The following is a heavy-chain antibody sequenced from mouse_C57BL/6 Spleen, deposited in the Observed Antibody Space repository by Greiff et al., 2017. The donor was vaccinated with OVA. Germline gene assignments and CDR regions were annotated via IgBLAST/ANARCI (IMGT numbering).Heavy chain of an antibody. CDR1: GYTFTDYY. D-gene: IGHD2-3*01. J-gene: IGHJ3*01. V-gene: IGHV1-76*01. CDR2: IYPGSGNT. Sequence: VKLLESGAELVRPGASVKLSCKASGYTFTDYYINWVKQRPGQGLEWIARIYPGSGNTYYNEKFKGKATLTAEKSSSTAYMQLSSLTSEDSAVYFCARIDYDGAYWGQGTLVTVSA. CDR3: ARIDYDGAY.